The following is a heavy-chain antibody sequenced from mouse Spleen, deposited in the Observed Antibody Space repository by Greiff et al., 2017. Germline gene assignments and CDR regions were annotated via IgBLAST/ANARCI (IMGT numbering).Heavy chain of an antibody. CDR2: ISYDGSN. CDR1: GYSITSGYY. J-gene: IGHJ2*01. CDR3: ARKYGNYFDY. D-gene: IGHD2-10*02. Sequence: QSGPGLVKPSQSLSLTCSVTGYSITSGYYWNWIRQPPGNKLEWMGYISYDGSNNYNPSLKNRISITRDTSKNQFFLKLNSVTTEDTATYYCARKYGNYFDYWGQGTTLTVSS. V-gene: IGHV3-6*01.